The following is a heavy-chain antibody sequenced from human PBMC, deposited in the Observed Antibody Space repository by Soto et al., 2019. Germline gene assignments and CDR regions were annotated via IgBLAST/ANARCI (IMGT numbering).Heavy chain of an antibody. Sequence: ASVKVSCNASGYTFTGYYMHWVRQAPGQRLESMGWINPNSGGTNYAQKFQGWVTMTRDTSISTAYMELSRLRSDDTAVYYCARVGGGYCSGGSCSHDAFDIWGQGTMVTVSS. CDR2: INPNSGGT. CDR1: GYTFTGYY. D-gene: IGHD2-15*01. CDR3: ARVGGGYCSGGSCSHDAFDI. V-gene: IGHV1-2*04. J-gene: IGHJ3*02.